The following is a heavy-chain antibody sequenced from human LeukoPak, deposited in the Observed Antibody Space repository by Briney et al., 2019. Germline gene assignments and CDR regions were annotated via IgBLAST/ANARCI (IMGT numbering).Heavy chain of an antibody. CDR3: ARIGPLLWFGELFPDY. CDR2: ITPIFGTA. V-gene: IGHV1-69*13. Sequence: SVKVSCKASGGTFSSYAISWVRQAPGQGLEWMGGITPIFGTANYAQKFQGRVTITADESTSTAYMELSSLRSEDTAVYYCARIGPLLWFGELFPDYWGQGTLVTVSS. J-gene: IGHJ4*02. D-gene: IGHD3-10*01. CDR1: GGTFSSYA.